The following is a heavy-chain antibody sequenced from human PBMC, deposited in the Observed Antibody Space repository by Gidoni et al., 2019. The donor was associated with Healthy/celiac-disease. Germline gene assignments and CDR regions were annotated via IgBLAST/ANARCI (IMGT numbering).Heavy chain of an antibody. V-gene: IGHV4-31*01. D-gene: IGHD3-10*01. CDR2: IYYSGST. Sequence: QVQLQESGPGLVKPSQTLSLTCTVSGGSISSVGYYWSWIRQHPGKGLAWIGYIYYSGSTYYNPSLKSLVTISVDTSKNQFSLKLSSVTAADTAVYYCARGGVYYYGSGTVGWFDPWGQGTLVTVSS. J-gene: IGHJ5*02. CDR1: GGSISSVGYY. CDR3: ARGGVYYYGSGTVGWFDP.